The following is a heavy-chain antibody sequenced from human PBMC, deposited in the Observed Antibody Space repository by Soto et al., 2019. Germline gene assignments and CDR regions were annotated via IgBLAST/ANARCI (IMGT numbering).Heavy chain of an antibody. V-gene: IGHV3-72*01. CDR1: GFPVSDHH. D-gene: IGHD3-16*02. Sequence: EVQLVESGGGLVQPGGSTRLSCATSGFPVSDHHMDWVRQAPGKGLERVGRSRNKANDYTTEYAASVKGRFSISRDVSKTPTYLQMNSLKGEYTASYYWVRVGGYRGGLCPVDFWGQGTGVTGSS. J-gene: IGHJ3*01. CDR2: SRNKANDYTT. CDR3: VRVGGYRGGLCPVDF.